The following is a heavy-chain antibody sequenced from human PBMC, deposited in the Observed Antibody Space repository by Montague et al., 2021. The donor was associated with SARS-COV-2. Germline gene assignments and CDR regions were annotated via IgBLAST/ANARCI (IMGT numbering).Heavy chain of an antibody. V-gene: IGHV4-39*01. J-gene: IGHJ6*02. D-gene: IGHD3-9*01. Sequence: SETLSLTCTVSGGSISSSSYYWGWIRQPPGQGLEWFGCIYYSGXTXYXXXXKXRVTISVDTSKNQFSLKLSSVTAADTAVYYCARAFTDWLRYYGMDVWGQGTTVTVSS. CDR2: IYYSGXT. CDR1: GGSISSSSYY. CDR3: ARAFTDWLRYYGMDV.